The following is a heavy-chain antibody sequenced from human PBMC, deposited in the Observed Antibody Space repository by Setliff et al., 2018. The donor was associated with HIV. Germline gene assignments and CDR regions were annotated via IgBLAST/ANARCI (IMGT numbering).Heavy chain of an antibody. D-gene: IGHD3-22*01. CDR2: IIDSGAAT. CDR1: GFTFSNYA. J-gene: IGHJ4*02. Sequence: GGSLRLSCAASGFTFSNYAMTWVRQAPGKGLEWVSTIIDSGAATYYADSVKGRFTISRDNSRNTLYLQMNSLRAEDAAVYYCAKRGNGYYYSDYWGQGTLVTVSS. V-gene: IGHV3-23*01. CDR3: AKRGNGYYYSDY.